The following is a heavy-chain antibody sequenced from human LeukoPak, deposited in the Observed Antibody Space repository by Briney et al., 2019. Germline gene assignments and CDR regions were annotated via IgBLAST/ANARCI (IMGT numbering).Heavy chain of an antibody. Sequence: SETLSLTCSVSGGSISSSSYFWAWIRQPPGKGLQRIGSIDYSGTTYDNPSVKSRVTISLDTSKNQFSLKVRSVTAEDTAVYYCARGGLSFHWGQGTLVTVSS. V-gene: IGHV4-39*07. J-gene: IGHJ4*02. CDR3: ARGGLSFH. CDR2: IDYSGTT. D-gene: IGHD3-10*01. CDR1: GGSISSSSYF.